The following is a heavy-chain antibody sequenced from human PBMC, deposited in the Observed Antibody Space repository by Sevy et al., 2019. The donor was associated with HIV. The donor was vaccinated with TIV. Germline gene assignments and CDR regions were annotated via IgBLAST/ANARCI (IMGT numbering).Heavy chain of an antibody. V-gene: IGHV1-18*04. CDR3: ARDPGGMGAFDS. CDR1: GYTFTNYG. Sequence: ASVKVSCKASGYTFTNYGISWVRQAPGQGLEWMGWISSYNGNTNYGQKFRGRVTMTTDTSTTTAYMGLRSLRSDDTAVYYCARDPGGMGAFDSWGLGTLVTVSS. CDR2: ISSYNGNT. J-gene: IGHJ4*02. D-gene: IGHD3-16*01.